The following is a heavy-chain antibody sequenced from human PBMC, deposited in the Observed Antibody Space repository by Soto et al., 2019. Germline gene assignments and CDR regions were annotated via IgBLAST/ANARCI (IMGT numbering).Heavy chain of an antibody. V-gene: IGHV3-7*05. J-gene: IGHJ6*02. Sequence: EVQLVESGGGLVQPGGSLRLSCAASGFTFSGYWMSWVRQAPGKGLEWVANIKQDGSEQFYVDSVKGRFTISRDNAKNSLYLQMNRLRVEDTAVYYCAREAVWGQGTTVTVSS. CDR1: GFTFSGYW. CDR3: AREAV. CDR2: IKQDGSEQ.